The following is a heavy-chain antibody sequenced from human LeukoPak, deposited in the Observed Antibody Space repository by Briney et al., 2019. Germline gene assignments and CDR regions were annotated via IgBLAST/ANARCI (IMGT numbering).Heavy chain of an antibody. CDR1: GYSISSSYY. CDR3: ARDLYPSGGSWSPGWFDP. J-gene: IGHJ5*02. Sequence: SETLSLTCTVSGYSISSSYYWGWIRQPPGKGLEWIGSIYHSGSTYYNPSLKSRVTISVDTSKNQFSLKLSSVTAADTAVYYCARDLYPSGGSWSPGWFDPWGQGTLVTVSS. CDR2: IYHSGST. D-gene: IGHD2-15*01. V-gene: IGHV4-38-2*02.